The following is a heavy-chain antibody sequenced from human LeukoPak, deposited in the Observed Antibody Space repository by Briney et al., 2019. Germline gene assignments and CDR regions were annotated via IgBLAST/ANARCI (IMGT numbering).Heavy chain of an antibody. CDR3: ARTLLWFGELDAFDI. Sequence: PGGSLRLSCAASGFTFSSYSMNWVRQAPGKGLEWVSSISSSSYIYYADSVKGRFTISRDNAKNSLYLQMNSLRAEDTAVYYCARTLLWFGELDAFDIWGQGTMVTVSS. D-gene: IGHD3-10*01. J-gene: IGHJ3*02. V-gene: IGHV3-21*01. CDR1: GFTFSSYS. CDR2: ISSSSYI.